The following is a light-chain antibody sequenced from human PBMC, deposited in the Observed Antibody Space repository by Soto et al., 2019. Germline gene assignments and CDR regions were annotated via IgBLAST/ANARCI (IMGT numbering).Light chain of an antibody. CDR3: QQYGSFPPS. CDR1: QSVSSNY. V-gene: IGKV3-20*01. J-gene: IGKJ2*01. Sequence: EMVLTQSPDTLSLSPGERATISCRASQSVSSNYLAWYQQKLGQAPRLLIYGASSRVSGIPDRFRGSGSGTDFTLTVTRLEPEDFAVFYCQQYGSFPPSFGQGTKLEIK. CDR2: GAS.